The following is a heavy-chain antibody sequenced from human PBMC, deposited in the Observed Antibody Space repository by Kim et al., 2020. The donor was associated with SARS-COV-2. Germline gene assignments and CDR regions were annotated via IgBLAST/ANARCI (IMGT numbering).Heavy chain of an antibody. V-gene: IGHV4-59*01. CDR3: ARDSGYCSGGSCLALNAFDI. J-gene: IGHJ3*02. CDR1: GGSISSYY. CDR2: IYYSGST. D-gene: IGHD2-15*01. Sequence: SETLSLTCTVSGGSISSYYWSWIRQPPGKGLEWIGYIYYSGSTNYNPSLKSRVTISVDTSKNQFSLKLSSVTAADTAVYYCARDSGYCSGGSCLALNAFDIWGQGTMVTVSS.